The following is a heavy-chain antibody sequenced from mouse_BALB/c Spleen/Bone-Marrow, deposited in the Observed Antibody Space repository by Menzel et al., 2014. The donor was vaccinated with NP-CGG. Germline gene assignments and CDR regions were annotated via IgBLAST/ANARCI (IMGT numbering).Heavy chain of an antibody. V-gene: IGHV14-3*02. CDR3: ARGGNYGWFAY. Sequence: VQLKQSGAELVKPGASAKLSCTASGFNIKDTYMHWVKQRPEQGLEWIGRIDPANGDIIYDPKFQGKATITADTSSNTAYLQLSSLTSEDTAVYYCARGGNYGWFAYWGQGTLVTVSA. CDR2: IDPANGDI. D-gene: IGHD2-1*01. J-gene: IGHJ3*01. CDR1: GFNIKDTY.